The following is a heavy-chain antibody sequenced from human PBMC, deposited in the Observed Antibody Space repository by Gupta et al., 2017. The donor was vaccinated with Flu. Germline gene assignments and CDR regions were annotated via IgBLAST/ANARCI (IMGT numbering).Heavy chain of an antibody. CDR3: ARVNRGDFDL. D-gene: IGHD2/OR15-2a*01. J-gene: IGHJ4*02. CDR1: GFPFSNYN. Sequence: QLVESGGTLAQPGGSLRLSCAASGFPFSNYNMNWVRQAPGKGLEWISYISTGSATIFYADSVKGRFTISRDNAENSLYLQMNSLRDEDTAVYFCARVNRGDFDLWGQGTLVTVSS. CDR2: ISTGSATI. V-gene: IGHV3-48*02.